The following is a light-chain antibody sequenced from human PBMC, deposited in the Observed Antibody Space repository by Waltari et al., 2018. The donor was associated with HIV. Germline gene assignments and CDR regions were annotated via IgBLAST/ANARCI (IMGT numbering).Light chain of an antibody. CDR3: QQYKSFPLT. CDR2: DVS. Sequence: AIQLTQTQPSLSASVGDRVTITCRASQADSPALAWYQQKPGRPPKLLIYDVSILQTGVSLRFSGGGSVTNFSLTVNTLHPEDFATYYCQQYKSFPLTFGQGTRVEIK. V-gene: IGKV1-13*02. CDR1: QADSPA. J-gene: IGKJ5*01.